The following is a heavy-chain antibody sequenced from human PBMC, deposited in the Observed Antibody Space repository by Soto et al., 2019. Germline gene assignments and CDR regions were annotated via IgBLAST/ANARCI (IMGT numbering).Heavy chain of an antibody. J-gene: IGHJ5*02. D-gene: IGHD6-6*01. V-gene: IGHV3-23*01. Sequence: GGSLRLSCAASGFTFDDYGMSWVRQAPGKGLEWVSAISGSGGSTYYADSVKGRFTISRDNSKNTLYLQMNSLRAEDTAVYYCAKSASPYSSSSSPNWFDPWGQGTLVTVSS. CDR2: ISGSGGST. CDR3: AKSASPYSSSSSPNWFDP. CDR1: GFTFDDYG.